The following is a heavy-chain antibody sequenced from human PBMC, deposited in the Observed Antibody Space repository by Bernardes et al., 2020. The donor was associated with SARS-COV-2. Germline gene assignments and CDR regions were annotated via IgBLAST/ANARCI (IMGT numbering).Heavy chain of an antibody. D-gene: IGHD3-22*01. V-gene: IGHV3-53*01. CDR3: ARESIVWSNAFDY. CDR2: IYSGGNT. J-gene: IGHJ4*02. CDR1: AFTVRNDY. Sequence: GGSLRLSCAASAFTVRNDYMSWLRQTPGKGLEWVSVIYSGGNTYYTDSVKGRFTISRHISENTLYLHMNSLRAEDTAVYYCARESIVWSNAFDYWGQGTLVTVSS.